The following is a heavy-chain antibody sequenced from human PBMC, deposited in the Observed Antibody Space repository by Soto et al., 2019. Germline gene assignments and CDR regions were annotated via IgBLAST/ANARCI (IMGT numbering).Heavy chain of an antibody. CDR2: IIPIFGTA. CDR1: GGTFSSYA. J-gene: IGHJ6*02. CDR3: ARDGGYYDILTGYYPAGGDYYYYGMDV. V-gene: IGHV1-69*13. D-gene: IGHD3-9*01. Sequence: VKVSCKASGGTFSSYAISWVRQAPGQGLEWMGGIIPIFGTANYAQKFQGRVTITADESTSTAYMELSSLRSEDTAVYYCARDGGYYDILTGYYPAGGDYYYYGMDVWGQGTTVTVSS.